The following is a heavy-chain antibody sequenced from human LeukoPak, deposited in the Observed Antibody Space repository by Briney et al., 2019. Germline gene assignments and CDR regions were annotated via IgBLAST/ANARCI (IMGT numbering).Heavy chain of an antibody. J-gene: IGHJ4*02. CDR1: GFTFSSYS. CDR2: ISSSSSYI. V-gene: IGHV3-21*03. Sequence: PGGSLRLSCAASGFTFSSYSMNWVRQAPGKGLEWVSSISSSSSYIYYADSVKGRFTISRDNAKNSLYLQMNSLKTEDTAVYYCTTYDILTSLDYWGQGTLVTVSS. D-gene: IGHD3-9*01. CDR3: TTYDILTSLDY.